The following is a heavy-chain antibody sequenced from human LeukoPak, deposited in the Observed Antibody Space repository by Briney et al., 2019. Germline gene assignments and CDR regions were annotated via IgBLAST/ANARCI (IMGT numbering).Heavy chain of an antibody. D-gene: IGHD2-8*01. CDR3: ARVRDCTNGVCYTTNYYYYYGMDV. CDR2: VSSSSSYI. CDR1: GFTFSSYS. Sequence: GGSLRLSCAASGFTFSSYSMNWVRQAPGKGLEWVSSVSSSSSYIYYADSVKGRFTISRDNAKNSLHLQMNSLRAEDTAVYYCARVRDCTNGVCYTTNYYYYYGMDVWGQGTTVTVSS. V-gene: IGHV3-21*01. J-gene: IGHJ6*02.